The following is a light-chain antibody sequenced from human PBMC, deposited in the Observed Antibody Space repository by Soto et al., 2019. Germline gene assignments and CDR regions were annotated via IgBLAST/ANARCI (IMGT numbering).Light chain of an antibody. CDR1: QDINSY. CDR3: QQYNIYPLT. J-gene: IGKJ4*01. Sequence: DVQMTHSPSSLSASVGDRVTITCRASQDINSYLAWYQHKPGNAHKSLIYAASSLQTGVPSRFSGSESGTDFTLTINNLQPEDSATYYCQQYNIYPLTFGGGTKVEIK. CDR2: AAS. V-gene: IGKV1D-16*01.